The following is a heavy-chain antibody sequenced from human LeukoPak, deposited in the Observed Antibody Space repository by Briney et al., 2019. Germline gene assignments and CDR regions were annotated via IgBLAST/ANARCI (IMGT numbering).Heavy chain of an antibody. CDR1: GDSVSSNSAA. Sequence: GPTLVKPPQTLSLTCAISGDSVSSNSAAWNWIRQSPSRGLEWLGWTYYRSKWYNDYAVSVKSRITINPDTSKNQFSLQLNSVTPEDTAVYYCARETCGGDCYFMVGPKYYWGQGTLVTVSS. CDR3: ARETCGGDCYFMVGPKYY. D-gene: IGHD2-21*02. J-gene: IGHJ4*02. CDR2: TYYRSKWYN. V-gene: IGHV6-1*01.